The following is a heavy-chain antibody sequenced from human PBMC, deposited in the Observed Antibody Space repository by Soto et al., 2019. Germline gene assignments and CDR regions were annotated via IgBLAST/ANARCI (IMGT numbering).Heavy chain of an antibody. J-gene: IGHJ4*02. CDR3: ARSNRYYDSSGYSSLPFDY. V-gene: IGHV1-3*01. CDR1: GYTFTSYA. D-gene: IGHD3-22*01. CDR2: INAGNGNT. Sequence: QVQLVQSGAEVKKPGASVKVSCKASGYTFTSYAMHWVRQAPGQRREWMGWINAGNGNTKYSQKFQGRVTITRDTSASTAYMELSSLRSEDTAVYYCARSNRYYDSSGYSSLPFDYWGQGTLVTVSS.